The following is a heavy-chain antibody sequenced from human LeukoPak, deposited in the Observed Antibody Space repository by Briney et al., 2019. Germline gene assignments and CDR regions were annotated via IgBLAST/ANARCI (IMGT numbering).Heavy chain of an antibody. CDR2: ISSSSSTI. V-gene: IGHV3-48*04. CDR3: ARALLGEWDDAFDI. D-gene: IGHD3-10*01. J-gene: IGHJ3*02. CDR1: GFTFSSYS. Sequence: GGSLRLSCAASGFTFSSYSMNWVRQAPGKGLEWVSYISSSSSTIYYADSMKGRFTISRDNAKNSLYLQMNSLRAEDTAVYYCARALLGEWDDAFDIWGQGTMVTVSS.